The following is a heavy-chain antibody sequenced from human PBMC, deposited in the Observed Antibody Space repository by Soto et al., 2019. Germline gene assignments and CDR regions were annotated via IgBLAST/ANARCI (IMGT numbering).Heavy chain of an antibody. V-gene: IGHV6-1*01. CDR2: TYYRSRWYS. D-gene: IGHD2-15*01. CDR1: GDTVSSNSVA. J-gene: IGHJ6*02. CDR3: ARSEEDSDYYYYGMDV. Sequence: SQTLSLPCVCSGDTVSSNSVAWNWVRQSPSRGLEWLGRTYYRSRWYSDYAVSVRSRIDINADTSKNQVSLQLNSVTPEDTAVYYCARSEEDSDYYYYGMDVWGQGTTVTVSS.